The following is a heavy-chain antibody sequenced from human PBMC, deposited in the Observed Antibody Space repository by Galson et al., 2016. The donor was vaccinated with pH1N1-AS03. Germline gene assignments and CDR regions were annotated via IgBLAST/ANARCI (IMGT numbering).Heavy chain of an antibody. CDR2: ISSTGSNT. CDR1: GFTFSTYA. CDR3: ATTCGTCDRLTHGLDV. D-gene: IGHD1-26*01. V-gene: IGHV3-23*01. J-gene: IGHJ6*02. Sequence: SLRLSCAVSGFTFSTYAMTWVRQAPGRGLEWVSSISSTGSNTFYADSVMGRFTISRDDSKNTLYLQMSSLKTEDTAIYYCATTCGTCDRLTHGLDVWGQGTTVTVSS.